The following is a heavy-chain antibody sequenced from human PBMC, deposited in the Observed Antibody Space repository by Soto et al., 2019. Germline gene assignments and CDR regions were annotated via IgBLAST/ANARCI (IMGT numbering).Heavy chain of an antibody. J-gene: IGHJ6*02. CDR1: GYTFTSYG. V-gene: IGHV1-18*04. CDR2: ISAYNGNT. Sequence: ASVKVSCQASGYTFTSYGISWVRQAPRQAPERMGSISAYNGNTNYAQKLQGRVTMTTDTSTSTAYMELRSLRSDDAAVYYCAINLRHNWNYVAFYCYYGMDVWGQG. D-gene: IGHD1-7*01. CDR3: AINLRHNWNYVAFYCYYGMDV.